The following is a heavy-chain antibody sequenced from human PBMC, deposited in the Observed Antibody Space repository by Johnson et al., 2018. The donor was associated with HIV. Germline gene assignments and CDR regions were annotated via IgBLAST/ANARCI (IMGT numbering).Heavy chain of an antibody. CDR3: AKSPGKDHGGNSGGFDI. CDR1: GFTFSNYA. V-gene: IGHV3-33*06. CDR2: IWYDGSNK. J-gene: IGHJ3*02. D-gene: IGHD4/OR15-4a*01. Sequence: QVQLVESGGGLIQPGGSLRLSCAASGFTFSNYAMHWVRQAPGKGLEWVAVIWYDGSNKFYADSVKGRFTISRDNSKNTVYLQMNSLRVEDTAVYYCAKSPGKDHGGNSGGFDIWGQGTMVTVSS.